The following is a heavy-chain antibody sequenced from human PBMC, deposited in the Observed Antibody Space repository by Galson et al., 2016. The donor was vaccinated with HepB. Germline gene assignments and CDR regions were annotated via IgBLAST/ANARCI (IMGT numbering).Heavy chain of an antibody. V-gene: IGHV3-49*03. D-gene: IGHD6-13*01. CDR2: VRSETYGGTT. CDR1: GFTFADYA. J-gene: IGHJ3*01. Sequence: SLRLSCATSGFTFADYAMTWFRQTPGEGLEWVGFVRSETYGGTTDYAASVEGRFTISRDDSNSIAYLQMNSLRAEDTAVYYCARVPGYLWGQGTMVTVSS. CDR3: ARVPGYL.